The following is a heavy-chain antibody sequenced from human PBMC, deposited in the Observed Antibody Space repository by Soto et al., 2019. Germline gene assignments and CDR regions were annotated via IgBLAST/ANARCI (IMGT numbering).Heavy chain of an antibody. J-gene: IGHJ4*02. V-gene: IGHV3-30-3*01. CDR1: GFTFSDSP. CDR2: ISYGGTNK. Sequence: VQLAESGGGVVQPGRSLRLSCAASGFTFSDSPMQWVRQAPGKGLEWVALISYGGTNKYYADSVKGRFSVSRDNSKNTLYLQMSGLRADDTAVYFCARGIPMNYWGQGTLVTFSS. D-gene: IGHD2-21*01. CDR3: ARGIPMNY.